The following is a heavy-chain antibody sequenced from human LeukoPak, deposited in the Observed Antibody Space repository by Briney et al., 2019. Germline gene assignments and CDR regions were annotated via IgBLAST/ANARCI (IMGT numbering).Heavy chain of an antibody. CDR1: GFTFSSYW. D-gene: IGHD1-26*01. J-gene: IGHJ4*02. CDR3: ARVKGGSYYGTAEGFDY. Sequence: PGGSLRLSCAVSGFTFSSYWMHWVRQGPGKGLVWVSRINSDGSSTNYADSVKGRFTISRDNAKNTLYLQMNSLRGEDTAVYYCARVKGGSYYGTAEGFDYWGQGTPVTVSS. V-gene: IGHV3-74*01. CDR2: INSDGSST.